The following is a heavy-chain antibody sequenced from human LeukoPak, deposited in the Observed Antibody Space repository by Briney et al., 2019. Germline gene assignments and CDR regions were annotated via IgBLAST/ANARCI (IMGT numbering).Heavy chain of an antibody. Sequence: LETLSLTCTVSGDSISGYYWTWIRQPPGKGLEWIGDIYYSGSINYNPSLKSRITISVDTSRNQFSLKLNSVTAADTAVYYCARVGYCGGDCPASFDYWGQGTLVTVSS. V-gene: IGHV4-59*12. D-gene: IGHD2-21*02. CDR2: IYYSGSI. CDR1: GDSISGYY. CDR3: ARVGYCGGDCPASFDY. J-gene: IGHJ4*02.